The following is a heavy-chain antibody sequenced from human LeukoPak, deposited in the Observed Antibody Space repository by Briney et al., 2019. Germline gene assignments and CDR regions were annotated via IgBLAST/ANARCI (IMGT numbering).Heavy chain of an antibody. CDR3: ASGDDSSGYFSFDH. V-gene: IGHV1-69*05. D-gene: IGHD3-22*01. Sequence: ASVKVSCKASGGTFSSYAISWVRQAPGQGLEWMGGIIPIFGTANYAQKFQGRVTITTDESTSTAYMELSSLRSEDTAVYYCASGDDSSGYFSFDHWGQGTLVTVSS. J-gene: IGHJ4*02. CDR1: GGTFSSYA. CDR2: IIPIFGTA.